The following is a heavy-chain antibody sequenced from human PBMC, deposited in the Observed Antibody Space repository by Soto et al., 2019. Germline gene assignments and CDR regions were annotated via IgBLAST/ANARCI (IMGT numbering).Heavy chain of an antibody. Sequence: QVQVVQSGAGVKKPGASVKLSCKASGFTFIGHYIHWVRQAPGQGLEWVGWINPNIGGGTVYAQKFQGRVTMTADTSTNIASMDLTSLRGDDTAVYYCAWSRTGALDYWGPGALVTVSS. CDR3: AWSRTGALDY. V-gene: IGHV1-2*02. CDR1: GFTFIGHY. J-gene: IGHJ4*02. D-gene: IGHD7-27*01. CDR2: INPNIGGGT.